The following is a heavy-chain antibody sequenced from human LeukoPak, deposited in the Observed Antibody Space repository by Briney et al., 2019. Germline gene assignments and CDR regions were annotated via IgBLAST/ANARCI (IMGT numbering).Heavy chain of an antibody. Sequence: GGSLRLSCAASGFTFSSYWMSWVRQAPGKGLEWVANIKQDGSEKYYVDSVKGRFTISRDNAKDSLYLQMNSLRAEDTAVYYCARPVYDYVWGSYRFWSQGTLVTVSS. CDR1: GFTFSSYW. D-gene: IGHD3-16*02. V-gene: IGHV3-7*03. J-gene: IGHJ4*02. CDR2: IKQDGSEK. CDR3: ARPVYDYVWGSYRF.